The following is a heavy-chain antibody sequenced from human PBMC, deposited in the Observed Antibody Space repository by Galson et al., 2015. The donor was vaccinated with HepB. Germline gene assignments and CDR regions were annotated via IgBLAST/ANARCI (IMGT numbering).Heavy chain of an antibody. D-gene: IGHD3-22*01. J-gene: IGHJ4*02. CDR3: ARDALNYYYDSSGPNDY. CDR1: GFTFSSYW. Sequence: SLRLSCAASGFTFSSYWMSWVRQAPGKGLEWVANIKQDGSEKYYVDSVKGRFTISRDNAKNSLYLQMNSLRAEDTAVYYCARDALNYYYDSSGPNDYWGQGTLVTVSS. V-gene: IGHV3-7*03. CDR2: IKQDGSEK.